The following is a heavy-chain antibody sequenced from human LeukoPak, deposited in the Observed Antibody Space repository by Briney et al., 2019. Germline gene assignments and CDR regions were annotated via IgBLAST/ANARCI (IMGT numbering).Heavy chain of an antibody. Sequence: PGGSLRLSCAASGFTLSGFSMNWVRQAPGKGLEWVSSISTSSTYVYYADSVKGRFTISRDNAKNSLYLQMNSLRAEDTAVYYCARDIAATGFYYYYGMDVWGQGTTVTVSS. D-gene: IGHD6-13*01. CDR3: ARDIAATGFYYYYGMDV. V-gene: IGHV3-21*01. CDR1: GFTLSGFS. J-gene: IGHJ6*02. CDR2: ISTSSTYV.